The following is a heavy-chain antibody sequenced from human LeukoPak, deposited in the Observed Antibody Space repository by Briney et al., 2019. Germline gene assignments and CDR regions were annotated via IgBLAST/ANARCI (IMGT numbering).Heavy chain of an antibody. CDR2: IRYDGSNK. D-gene: IGHD6-19*01. J-gene: IGHJ4*02. Sequence: GGSLRLSCAASGFTFSSYGMHWVRQAPGKGLEWVAFIRYDGSNKYYADSVKGRFTIPRDNSKNTLYLQMNSLRAEDTAVYYCAKDSLKYSSGWYGGWFDYWGQGTLVTVSS. CDR1: GFTFSSYG. V-gene: IGHV3-30*02. CDR3: AKDSLKYSSGWYGGWFDY.